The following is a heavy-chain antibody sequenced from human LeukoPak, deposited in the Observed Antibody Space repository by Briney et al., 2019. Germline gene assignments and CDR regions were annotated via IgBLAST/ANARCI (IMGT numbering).Heavy chain of an antibody. J-gene: IGHJ4*02. Sequence: GGSLRLSCAASGFTFSRYWMTWVRQAPGKGLEWVANIKQDGTEKYYVDSVKGRFTISRDNAKNSLYLQMNSLRAEDTAVYYCASENDYYDSSGYYSGYWGQGTLVTVSS. CDR3: ASENDYYDSSGYYSGY. V-gene: IGHV3-7*04. CDR1: GFTFSRYW. CDR2: IKQDGTEK. D-gene: IGHD3-22*01.